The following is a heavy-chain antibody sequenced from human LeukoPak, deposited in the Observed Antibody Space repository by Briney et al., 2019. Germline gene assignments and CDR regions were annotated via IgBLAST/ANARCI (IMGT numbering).Heavy chain of an antibody. J-gene: IGHJ3*02. Sequence: PSETLSLTCTVSGGSISSGSYYWSWIRQPAGKGLEWIGRIYTSGSTNYNPPLKSRVTISVDTSKNQFSLKLSSVTAADTAVYYCAREPNSKFAGTGTHDAFDIWGQGTMVPVSS. CDR2: IYTSGST. CDR3: AREPNSKFAGTGTHDAFDI. V-gene: IGHV4-61*02. CDR1: GGSISSGSYY. D-gene: IGHD6-13*01.